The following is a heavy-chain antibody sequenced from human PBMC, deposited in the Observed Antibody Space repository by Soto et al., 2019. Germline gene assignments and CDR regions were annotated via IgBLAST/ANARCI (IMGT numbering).Heavy chain of an antibody. Sequence: PGGSLRLSCAAAGFTFSSYAMSWVRQAPGKGLESVSAISGSGGSTYYADSVKGWFTISRDNSKNTLYLQMNSLRAEDTAVYYCAKLRSFDRYQIDEFDIWSQGTMVTV. CDR3: AKLRSFDRYQIDEFDI. J-gene: IGHJ3*02. CDR1: GFTFSSYA. CDR2: ISGSGGST. V-gene: IGHV3-23*01. D-gene: IGHD3-9*01.